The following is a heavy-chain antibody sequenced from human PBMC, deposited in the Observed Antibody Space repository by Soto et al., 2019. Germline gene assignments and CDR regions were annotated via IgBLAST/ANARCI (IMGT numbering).Heavy chain of an antibody. V-gene: IGHV3-9*01. J-gene: IGHJ5*02. CDR1: GFTFDDYA. CDR2: ISWNSGSI. Sequence: EVQLVESGGGLVQPGRSLRLSCAASGFTFDDYAMHWVRQAPGKGLEWVSGISWNSGSIGYADSVKGRFTISRDNAKNSLYLQMNSLRAEDTALYYCENAYTVTNWFDPWGQGTLVTVSS. CDR3: ENAYTVTNWFDP. D-gene: IGHD4-17*01.